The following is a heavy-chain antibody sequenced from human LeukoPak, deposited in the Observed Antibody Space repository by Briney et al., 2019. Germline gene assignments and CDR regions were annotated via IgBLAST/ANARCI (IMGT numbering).Heavy chain of an antibody. J-gene: IGHJ4*02. CDR2: IRSKAYGGTT. V-gene: IGHV3-49*04. CDR1: GFTFGDYA. D-gene: IGHD2-8*01. Sequence: GGSLRLSCTASGFTFGDYAMSWVRQAPGKGREWVGFIRSKAYGGTTEYAASVKGRFTISGDDSKSIAYLQMNSLKTEDTAVYYCTHCTNGVCYTGFDYWGQGTLVTVSS. CDR3: THCTNGVCYTGFDY.